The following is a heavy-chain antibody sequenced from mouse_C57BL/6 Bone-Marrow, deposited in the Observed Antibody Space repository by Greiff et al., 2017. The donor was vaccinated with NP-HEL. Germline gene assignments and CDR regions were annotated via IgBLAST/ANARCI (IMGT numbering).Heavy chain of an antibody. Sequence: VKLMESGPGLVAPSQCLSITCTVSGFSFTSYGVSWVRQPPGKGLEWLGVICGDGSTNYHSALISRLIISKVNSTSQVFLKLNSLQTDDTATYYCAKWDYGVDYWGQGTTLTVSS. CDR1: GFSFTSYG. V-gene: IGHV2-3*01. CDR2: ICGDGST. J-gene: IGHJ2*01. CDR3: AKWDYGVDY. D-gene: IGHD2-4*01.